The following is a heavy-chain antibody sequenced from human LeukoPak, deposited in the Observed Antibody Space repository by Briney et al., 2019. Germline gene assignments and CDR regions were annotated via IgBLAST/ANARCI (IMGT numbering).Heavy chain of an antibody. D-gene: IGHD1-1*01. V-gene: IGHV4-30-2*01. CDR1: GGSISSGGYS. CDR3: ATQLYYYYGMDV. Sequence: SETLSLTCAVSGGSISSGGYSWSWIRQPPGKGLEWIVYIYHSGSTYYNPSRKSRITISVNRSKNQFSLKLSSVTAADTAVYYCATQLYYYYGMDVWGQGTTVTVSS. CDR2: IYHSGST. J-gene: IGHJ6*02.